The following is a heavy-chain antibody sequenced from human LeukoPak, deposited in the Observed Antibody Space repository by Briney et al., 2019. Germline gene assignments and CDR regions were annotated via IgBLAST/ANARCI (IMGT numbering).Heavy chain of an antibody. J-gene: IGHJ6*02. CDR1: GFTFSSYA. Sequence: GGSLRLSCAASGFTFSSYAMHWVRQAPGKGLEWVAVISYDGSNKYYADSVKGRFTISRDNSKNTLYLQMNSLRAEDTAVYYCARAASGESAFLSRGNYYYYGMDVWGQGTTVTVSS. D-gene: IGHD1-14*01. V-gene: IGHV3-30-3*01. CDR2: ISYDGSNK. CDR3: ARAASGESAFLSRGNYYYYGMDV.